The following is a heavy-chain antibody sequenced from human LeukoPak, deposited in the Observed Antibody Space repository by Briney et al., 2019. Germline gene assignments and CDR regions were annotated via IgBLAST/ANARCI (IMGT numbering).Heavy chain of an antibody. J-gene: IGHJ4*02. V-gene: IGHV1-2*02. CDR1: GYTFTDYY. CDR3: ARVGYFGSGSYCPY. CDR2: INPSNGGT. D-gene: IGHD3-10*01. Sequence: AASVTVSCKASGYTFTDYYIHWVRQAPGQGLEWMGWINPSNGGTNFAQEFQGRVTMTRDTSISTAYMELSKLTSDDTAVYYCARVGYFGSGSYCPYWGQGTLVTVSS.